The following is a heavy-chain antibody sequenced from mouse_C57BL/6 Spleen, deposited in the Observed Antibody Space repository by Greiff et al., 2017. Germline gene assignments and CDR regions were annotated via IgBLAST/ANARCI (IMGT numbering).Heavy chain of an antibody. CDR3: ARSYSNLFDY. J-gene: IGHJ2*01. CDR1: GYTFTSYW. V-gene: IGHV1-50*01. Sequence: VQLLQPGAELVKPGASVKLSCKASGYTFTSYWMQWVNQRPGQGLEWIGEIDPSDSYTNYNQKFKGKATLTVDTSSSTAYMQLSSLTSEDSAVYYCARSYSNLFDYWGQGTTLTVSS. D-gene: IGHD2-5*01. CDR2: IDPSDSYT.